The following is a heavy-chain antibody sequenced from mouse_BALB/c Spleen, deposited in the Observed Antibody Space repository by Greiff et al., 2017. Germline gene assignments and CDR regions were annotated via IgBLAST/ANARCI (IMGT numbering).Heavy chain of an antibody. J-gene: IGHJ3*01. CDR1: GFNIKDTY. V-gene: IGHV14-3*02. CDR2: IDPANGNT. D-gene: IGHD2-14*01. Sequence: VQLKESGAELVKPGASVKLSCTASGFNIKDTYMHWVKQRPEQGLEWIGRIDPANGNTKYDPKFQGKATITADTSSNTAYLQLSSLTSEDTAVYYCARKAYYRYDVDWFAYWGQGTLVTVSA. CDR3: ARKAYYRYDVDWFAY.